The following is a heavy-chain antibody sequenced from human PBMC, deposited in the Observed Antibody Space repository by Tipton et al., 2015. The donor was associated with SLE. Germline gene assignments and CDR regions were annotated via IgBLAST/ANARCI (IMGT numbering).Heavy chain of an antibody. CDR2: INHSGST. J-gene: IGHJ5*02. CDR1: GGSFSGYY. CDR3: ARDPKGWFDP. V-gene: IGHV4-34*01. Sequence: TLSLTCAVYGGSFSGYYWSWIRQPPGKGLEWVGEINHSGSTNDNPSLKSRVTISVDTSKNQFSLKLSSVTAADTAVYYCARDPKGWFDPWGQGTLVTVSS.